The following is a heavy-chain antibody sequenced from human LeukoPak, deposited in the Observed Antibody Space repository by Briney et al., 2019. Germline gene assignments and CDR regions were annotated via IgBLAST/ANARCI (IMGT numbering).Heavy chain of an antibody. CDR1: GGSFSGYY. J-gene: IGHJ3*02. Sequence: PSETLSLTCAVYGGSFSGYYWSWIRQPPGKGLEWIGEINHSGSTNYNPSLKSRVTIPVDTSKNQFSLKLSSVTAADTAVYYCAGGLVTPRGAFDIWGQGTMVTVSS. CDR3: AGGLVTPRGAFDI. V-gene: IGHV4-34*01. CDR2: INHSGST. D-gene: IGHD2-21*02.